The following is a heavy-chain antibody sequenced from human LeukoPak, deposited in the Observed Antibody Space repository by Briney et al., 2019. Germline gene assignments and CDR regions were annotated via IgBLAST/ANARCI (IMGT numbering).Heavy chain of an antibody. Sequence: SETLSLTCAVSGGSISSGGYSWSWIRQPPGKGLEWIGYIYHSGSTYYNPSLKSRVTISVDRSKNQFSLKLSSVTAADTAVYYCARGYYDILTGYFTDAFDIWGQGPMVTVSS. V-gene: IGHV4-30-2*01. CDR3: ARGYYDILTGYFTDAFDI. J-gene: IGHJ3*02. CDR1: GGSISSGGYS. D-gene: IGHD3-9*01. CDR2: IYHSGST.